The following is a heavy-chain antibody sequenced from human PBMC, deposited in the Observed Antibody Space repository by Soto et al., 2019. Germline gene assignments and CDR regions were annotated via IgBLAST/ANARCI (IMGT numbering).Heavy chain of an antibody. CDR1: GCTIGSLG. Sequence: GGLLSVPWGGSGCTIGSLGGRRVRKTQGKGLEWVALISYDGGNEKYTESVKDRFTISRDDSHNVAYLQMSSLRTEDTAMYYCAKDRYGGTYPTDFDYSGQGSLVSVSS. D-gene: IGHD1-26*01. V-gene: IGHV3-30*18. CDR2: ISYDGGNE. J-gene: IGHJ4*02. CDR3: AKDRYGGTYPTDFDY.